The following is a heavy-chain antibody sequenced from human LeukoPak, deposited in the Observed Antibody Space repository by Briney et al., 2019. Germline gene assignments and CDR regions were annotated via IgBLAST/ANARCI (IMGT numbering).Heavy chain of an antibody. CDR3: ARNDQEKKAAALDY. D-gene: IGHD6-13*01. V-gene: IGHV1-69*04. CDR1: GGTFSSYA. J-gene: IGHJ4*02. CDR2: IIPILGIA. Sequence: ASVKVSCKASGGTFSSYAISWVRQAPGQGLEWMGRIIPILGIANYAQKFQGRVTITADKSTSTAYMELSSLRSEDTAVYYCARNDQEKKAAALDYWGQGTLVTVSS.